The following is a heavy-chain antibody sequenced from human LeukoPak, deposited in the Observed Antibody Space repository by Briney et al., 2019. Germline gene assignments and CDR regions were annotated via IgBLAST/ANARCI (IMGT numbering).Heavy chain of an antibody. D-gene: IGHD2-2*01. CDR2: IRYDGSNK. CDR3: AKSLIVVVPPWAFDI. Sequence: GGSLRLSCAASGFTFSSYGIHWVRQAPGKGLEWVAFIRYDGSNKYYADSVKGRFTISRDNSKNTLYLQMNSLRAEDTAVYYCAKSLIVVVPPWAFDIWGQGTMVTVSS. CDR1: GFTFSSYG. J-gene: IGHJ3*02. V-gene: IGHV3-30*02.